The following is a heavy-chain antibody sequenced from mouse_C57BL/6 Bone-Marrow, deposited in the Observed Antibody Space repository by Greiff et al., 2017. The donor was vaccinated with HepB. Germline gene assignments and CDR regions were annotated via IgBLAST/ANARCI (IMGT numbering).Heavy chain of an antibody. D-gene: IGHD1-1*01. CDR2: INYDGSST. Sequence: EVKLVESEGGLVQPGSSMKLSCTASGFTFSDYYMAWVRQVPEKGLEWVANINYDGSSTYYLDSLKSRFIISRDNAKNILYLQMSSLKSEDTATYYCARKYYYGSPLYFDVWGTGTTVTVSS. CDR1: GFTFSDYY. V-gene: IGHV5-16*01. CDR3: ARKYYYGSPLYFDV. J-gene: IGHJ1*03.